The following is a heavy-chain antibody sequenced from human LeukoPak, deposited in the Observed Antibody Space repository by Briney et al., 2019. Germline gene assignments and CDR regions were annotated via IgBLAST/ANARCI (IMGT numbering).Heavy chain of an antibody. V-gene: IGHV3-30*01. CDR1: GFTFSSYA. Sequence: GGSLRLSCAASGFTFSSYAMHWVRQAPGKGLEWVAVISYDGSNKYYADSVKGRFTISRDNSKNTLYLQMNSLRAEDTAVYYCARDRIAVAGTGVYYYYGMDVWGQGTTVTASS. CDR2: ISYDGSNK. CDR3: ARDRIAVAGTGVYYYYGMDV. J-gene: IGHJ6*02. D-gene: IGHD6-19*01.